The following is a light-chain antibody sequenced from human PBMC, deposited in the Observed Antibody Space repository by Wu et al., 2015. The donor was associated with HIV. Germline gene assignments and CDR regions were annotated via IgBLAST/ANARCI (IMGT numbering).Light chain of an antibody. CDR3: QQYDNLPRT. V-gene: IGKV1-33*01. J-gene: IGKJ1*01. Sequence: DIQMTQSPSSLSASVGDRVTITCRASQSISSDLKWYQQKPGAAPQLLIYAASSLQSGVPSRFSGGRSGTDYTLTISSLQPEDTATYYCQQYDNLPRTFGQGTKV. CDR2: AAS. CDR1: QSISSD.